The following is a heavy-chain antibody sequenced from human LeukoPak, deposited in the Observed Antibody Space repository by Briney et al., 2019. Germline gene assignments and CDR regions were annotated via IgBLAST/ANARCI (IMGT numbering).Heavy chain of an antibody. CDR3: ARDLGVLRYFDWLSWGFDP. J-gene: IGHJ5*02. CDR1: GYTFTSYG. Sequence: ASVKVSCKASGYTFTSYGISWVRQAPGQGLEWMGWISAYNGNTNYAQKLQGRVTMTTDTSTSTAYMELRSLRSDDTAVYYCARDLGVLRYFDWLSWGFDPWGQGTLVTVSS. D-gene: IGHD3-9*01. V-gene: IGHV1-18*01. CDR2: ISAYNGNT.